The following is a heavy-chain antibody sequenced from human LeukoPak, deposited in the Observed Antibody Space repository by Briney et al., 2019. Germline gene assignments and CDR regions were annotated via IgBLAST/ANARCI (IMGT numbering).Heavy chain of an antibody. Sequence: GASVKVSCKASGYTFTAYYMHWVRQAPGQGLEWMGWINPNSGGTNYAQKFQGRVTMTRDTSISTAYMELSRLRSDDTAVYYCARNFNVVAAYYFDFWGQGTLVTVSS. J-gene: IGHJ4*02. CDR2: INPNSGGT. CDR1: GYTFTAYY. V-gene: IGHV1-2*02. D-gene: IGHD2-15*01. CDR3: ARNFNVVAAYYFDF.